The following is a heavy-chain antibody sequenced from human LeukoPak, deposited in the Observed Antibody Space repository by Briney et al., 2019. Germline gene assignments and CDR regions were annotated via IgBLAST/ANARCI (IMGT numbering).Heavy chain of an antibody. D-gene: IGHD3-10*01. Sequence: GGSLRLSCAASGFTFSSYAMSWVRQAPGKGLEWVSAISGSGGSTYYADSVKGRFTISRDNSKNTLYLQMNSLRAEDTAVYYCAKDVGITMVRGAPGWFDPWGQGTLVTVSS. CDR1: GFTFSSYA. CDR3: AKDVGITMVRGAPGWFDP. J-gene: IGHJ5*02. CDR2: ISGSGGST. V-gene: IGHV3-23*01.